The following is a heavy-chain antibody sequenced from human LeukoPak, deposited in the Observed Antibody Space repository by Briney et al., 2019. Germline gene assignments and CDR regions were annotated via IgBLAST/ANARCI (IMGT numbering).Heavy chain of an antibody. CDR1: GGTFSSYA. V-gene: IGHV1-18*01. Sequence: GASVKVSCKASGGTFSSYAISWVRQAPGQGLEWMGWISAYNGNTNYAQKLQGRVTMTTDTSTSTAYMELRSLRSDDTAVYYCAREAVSDYDYVWGSYRSYYFDYWGQGTLVTVSS. J-gene: IGHJ4*02. CDR2: ISAYNGNT. CDR3: AREAVSDYDYVWGSYRSYYFDY. D-gene: IGHD3-16*02.